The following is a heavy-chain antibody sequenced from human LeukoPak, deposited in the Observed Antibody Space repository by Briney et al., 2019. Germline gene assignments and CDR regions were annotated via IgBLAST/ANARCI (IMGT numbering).Heavy chain of an antibody. V-gene: IGHV3-7*01. CDR2: IKQDGSEK. CDR3: ARVGALSSSWLLY. CDR1: GFTFSNYW. Sequence: GGSLRLSCAASGFTFSNYWMSWVRQAPGKGLEWVANIKQDGSEKYYADSVKGRFTISRDNAKNSLYLQMNSLRAEDTAVYFCARVGALSSSWLLYWGQGTLVTVSS. D-gene: IGHD6-13*01. J-gene: IGHJ4*02.